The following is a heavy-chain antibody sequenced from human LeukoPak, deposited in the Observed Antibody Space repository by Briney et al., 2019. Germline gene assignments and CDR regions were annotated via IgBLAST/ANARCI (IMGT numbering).Heavy chain of an antibody. V-gene: IGHV4-59*05. CDR1: GVSISSYY. Sequence: SETLSLTCTVSGVSISSYYWSCIRQPPGKGLEWIGSIYYSGSTYYNPSLKSRVTISVDLSNNQFSLKLTSVTAADTAVFYCARQGYSTYRFDPWGQGTLVTVSS. D-gene: IGHD2-21*01. CDR3: ARQGYSTYRFDP. J-gene: IGHJ5*02. CDR2: IYYSGST.